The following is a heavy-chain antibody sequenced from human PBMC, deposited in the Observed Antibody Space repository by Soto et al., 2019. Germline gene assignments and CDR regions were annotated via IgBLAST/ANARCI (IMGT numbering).Heavy chain of an antibody. CDR1: GFNFNYYT. CDR2: IGVNVGHI. Sequence: LGGSLRLSCVASGFNFNYYTMTWVRQAPGKGLEWVASIGVNVGHIFYADSVKGRVTISRDDSRKTLFLQMNSLKVEDTAVYYCAKWQQLKWGQGTLVTVSA. J-gene: IGHJ4*02. D-gene: IGHD6-13*01. CDR3: AKWQQLK. V-gene: IGHV3-21*01.